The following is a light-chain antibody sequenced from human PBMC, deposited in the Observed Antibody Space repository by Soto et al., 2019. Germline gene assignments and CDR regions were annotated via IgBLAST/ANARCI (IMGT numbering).Light chain of an antibody. CDR2: ATS. CDR3: QHYNNWPLT. CDR1: QSVSSN. Sequence: EIVMTQSPATLSVSPGERASLSCRASQSVSSNLAWYQQKPGQTPRLLIYATSTRATGIPARFNGSGSGTEFTLTISSLQSEDFAVYYCQHYNNWPLTFGGGTKV. J-gene: IGKJ4*01. V-gene: IGKV3-15*01.